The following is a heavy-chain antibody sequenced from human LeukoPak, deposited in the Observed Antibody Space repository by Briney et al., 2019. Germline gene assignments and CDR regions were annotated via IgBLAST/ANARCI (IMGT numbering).Heavy chain of an antibody. J-gene: IGHJ3*02. V-gene: IGHV3-66*01. Sequence: GGSLRLSCAASGFTVSSNYMSWVRQAPGKGLEWVSVIYSGGSTYYADSVKSRFTISRDNSKNTLYLQMNSLRAEDTAVYYCARALVPAAMNDAFDIWGHGTMVTVSS. CDR3: ARALVPAAMNDAFDI. CDR2: IYSGGST. D-gene: IGHD2-2*01. CDR1: GFTVSSNY.